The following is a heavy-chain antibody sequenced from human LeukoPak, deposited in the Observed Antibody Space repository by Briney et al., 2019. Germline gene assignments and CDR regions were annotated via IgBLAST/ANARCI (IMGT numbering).Heavy chain of an antibody. J-gene: IGHJ6*03. D-gene: IGHD3-10*01. CDR1: GYTFTSHD. CDR2: MNPNSGNT. V-gene: IGHV1-8*01. Sequence: GASVKVSCKASGYTFTSHDINWVRQATGQGLEWMGWMNPNSGNTGYAQKFQGRVTMTRNTSISTAYMELSSLRSEDTAVYYCARGEGGSGSYYPYYYYYMDVWGKGTTVTIS. CDR3: ARGEGGSGSYYPYYYYYMDV.